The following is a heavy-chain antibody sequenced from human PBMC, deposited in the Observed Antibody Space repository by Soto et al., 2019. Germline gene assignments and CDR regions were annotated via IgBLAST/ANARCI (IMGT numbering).Heavy chain of an antibody. CDR3: AREPATAKPEGVDF. Sequence: SXKVSCKASGYTXSDYYIDLVRQAPGQGLEWMGWINPNSCGTKYAPKFQGGVTMTRDTSINTAYMELSRLRSCDTAVYYCAREPATAKPEGVDFWGQGTLVTVSS. CDR2: INPNSCGT. J-gene: IGHJ4*02. CDR1: GYTXSDYY. D-gene: IGHD1-1*01. V-gene: IGHV1-2*02.